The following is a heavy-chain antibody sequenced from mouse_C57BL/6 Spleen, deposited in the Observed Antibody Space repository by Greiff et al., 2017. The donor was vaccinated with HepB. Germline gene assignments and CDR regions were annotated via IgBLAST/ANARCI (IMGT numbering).Heavy chain of an antibody. CDR1: GYAFTNYL. CDR3: AREKTVGYYFDY. D-gene: IGHD1-1*01. V-gene: IGHV1-54*01. J-gene: IGHJ2*01. Sequence: VQLQQSGAELVRPGTSVKVSCKASGYAFTNYLIEWVKQRPGQGLEWIGVINPGSGGTNYNEKFKGKATLTADKSSSTAYMQLSSLTSEDSAVYFCAREKTVGYYFDYWGQGTTLTVSS. CDR2: INPGSGGT.